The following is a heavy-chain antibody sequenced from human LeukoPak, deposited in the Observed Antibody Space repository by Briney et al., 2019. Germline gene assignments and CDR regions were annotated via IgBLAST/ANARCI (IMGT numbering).Heavy chain of an antibody. CDR3: ARTSSGWYPPWFDP. D-gene: IGHD6-19*01. CDR2: INHSGST. V-gene: IGHV4-34*01. Sequence: PSETLSLTCAVYGGSFSGYYWSWIRQPPGKGLEWIGEINHSGSTNYNPSLKSRVTISVDTSKNQFSLKLSSVTAADTVVYYCARTSSGWYPPWFDPWGQGTLVTVSS. CDR1: GGSFSGYY. J-gene: IGHJ5*02.